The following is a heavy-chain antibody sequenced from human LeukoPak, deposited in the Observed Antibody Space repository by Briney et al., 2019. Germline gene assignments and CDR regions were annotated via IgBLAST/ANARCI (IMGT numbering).Heavy chain of an antibody. CDR3: ARVGRVRGVH. CDR2: INHSGST. D-gene: IGHD3-10*01. V-gene: IGHV4-34*01. CDR1: GGSFSGYY. Sequence: SETLSLTCAVYGGSFSGYYWSWIRQPPGKGLEWIGEINHSGSTNYNPSLKSRVTISVDTSKNQFSLKLSSVTAADTAVYYCARVGRVRGVHWGQGTLVTVSS. J-gene: IGHJ4*02.